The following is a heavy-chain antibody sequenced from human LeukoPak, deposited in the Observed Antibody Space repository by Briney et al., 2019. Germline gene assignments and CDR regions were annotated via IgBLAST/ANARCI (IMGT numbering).Heavy chain of an antibody. J-gene: IGHJ4*02. Sequence: AGGSLRLSCAASGFTFSSYSMNWVRQAPGKGLEWVSSISSSSSYIYYADSVKGRFTISRDNAKNSLYLQMNSLRAEDTAVYHCARDSSSSEGYYFDYWGQGTLVTVSS. CDR1: GFTFSSYS. CDR2: ISSSSSYI. V-gene: IGHV3-21*01. CDR3: ARDSSSSEGYYFDY. D-gene: IGHD6-6*01.